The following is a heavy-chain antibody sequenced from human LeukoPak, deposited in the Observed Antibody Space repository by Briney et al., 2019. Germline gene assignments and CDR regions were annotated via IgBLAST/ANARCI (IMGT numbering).Heavy chain of an antibody. V-gene: IGHV4-4*07. D-gene: IGHD3-22*01. Sequence: PSETLSLTYTVSGGSISSYYWNWIRQPAGKGLEWIGRIYSSGNTNYNASLKSRVTMSVDTSKNQFSLKLTSLTAADTAVYYCAVSSGYYGYYFDYWGQGTLVTVSS. CDR1: GGSISSYY. CDR2: IYSSGNT. CDR3: AVSSGYYGYYFDY. J-gene: IGHJ4*02.